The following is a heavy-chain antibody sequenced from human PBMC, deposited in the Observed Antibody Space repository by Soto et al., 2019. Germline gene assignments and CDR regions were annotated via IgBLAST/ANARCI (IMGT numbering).Heavy chain of an antibody. D-gene: IGHD3-10*01. Sequence: SETLSLTCTGSGGSISSYYCTWIRHPPGKGLEWIGYIYYSETANYNPSLKSRVTISVDTSKSQFSLKLSSVTAADTAVYYCATRQSGGEWFGVFDYRSQGTLVPVSS. CDR2: IYYSETA. J-gene: IGHJ4*02. V-gene: IGHV4-59*01. CDR1: GGSISSYY. CDR3: ATRQSGGEWFGVFDY.